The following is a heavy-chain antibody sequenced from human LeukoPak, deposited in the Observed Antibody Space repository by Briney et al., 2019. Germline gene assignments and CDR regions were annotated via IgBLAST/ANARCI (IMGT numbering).Heavy chain of an antibody. CDR1: GGSISSYY. CDR3: ARETWIQLSVYYFDY. Sequence: SETLSLTCTVSGGSISSYYWSWIRQPAGKGLEWIGRIYTSGSTNYNPSLKSRVTMSVDTSKNRFSLKLSSVTAADTAVYYCARETWIQLSVYYFDYWGQGTLVTVSS. CDR2: IYTSGST. D-gene: IGHD5-18*01. V-gene: IGHV4-4*07. J-gene: IGHJ4*02.